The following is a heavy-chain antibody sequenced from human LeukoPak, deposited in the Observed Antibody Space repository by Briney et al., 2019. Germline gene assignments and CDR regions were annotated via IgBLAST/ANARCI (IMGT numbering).Heavy chain of an antibody. V-gene: IGHV3-74*01. CDR2: INPDGSNT. J-gene: IGHJ4*02. CDR3: ARENYYGSGSTDY. Sequence: GGSLRLSCAASGFTFSDYWMHWVRQAAGEGLVWVSRINPDGSNTDYADSVKGRFTISRDNAKNTLYLQMNSLRAEDTAVYYCARENYYGSGSTDYWGQGTLVTVSS. D-gene: IGHD3-10*01. CDR1: GFTFSDYW.